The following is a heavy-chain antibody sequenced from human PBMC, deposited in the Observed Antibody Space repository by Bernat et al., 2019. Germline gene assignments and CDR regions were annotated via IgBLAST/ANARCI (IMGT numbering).Heavy chain of an antibody. V-gene: IGHV3-48*02. J-gene: IGHJ4*02. CDR1: GFTFSSYS. CDR2: ISISRSTI. D-gene: IGHD3-10*01. Sequence: EVQLVQSGGGLVQPGGSLRLSCAASGFTFSSYSMNWVRQAPGKGLEWLSYISISRSTIYYADSVKGRFTISRDNAKNSLYLQMSSLRDEDTSVYYCARTWFGERSLYSFDYWGQGTLVTVSP. CDR3: ARTWFGERSLYSFDY.